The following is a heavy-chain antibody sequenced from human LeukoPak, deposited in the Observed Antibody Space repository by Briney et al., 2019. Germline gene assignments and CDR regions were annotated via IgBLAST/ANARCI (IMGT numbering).Heavy chain of an antibody. CDR1: GFTFSDYY. Sequence: PGGSLRLSCAASGFTFSDYYMSWIRQAPGKGLEWVSYISSSGSTIYYADSVKGRFTIPRDNAKNSLYLQMNSLRAEDTAVYYCARVMITFGGVIVRGFDYWGQGTLVTVSS. D-gene: IGHD3-16*02. V-gene: IGHV3-11*04. J-gene: IGHJ4*02. CDR3: ARVMITFGGVIVRGFDY. CDR2: ISSSGSTI.